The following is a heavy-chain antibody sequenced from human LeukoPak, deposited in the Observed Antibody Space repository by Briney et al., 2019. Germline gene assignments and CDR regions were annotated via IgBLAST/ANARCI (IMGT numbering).Heavy chain of an antibody. V-gene: IGHV1-18*01. CDR3: AREGLPNLSDAFDI. CDR1: GGTFSSHA. J-gene: IGHJ3*02. Sequence: ASVKVSCKASGGTFSSHAVSWVRQAPGQGLEWMGWISAYNGNTNYAQKLQGRVTMTTDTSTSTAYMELRSLRSDDTAVYYCAREGLPNLSDAFDIWGQGTMVTVSS. D-gene: IGHD4-11*01. CDR2: ISAYNGNT.